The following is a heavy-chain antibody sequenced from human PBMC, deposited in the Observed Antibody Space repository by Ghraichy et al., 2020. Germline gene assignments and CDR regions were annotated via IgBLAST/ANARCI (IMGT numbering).Heavy chain of an antibody. Sequence: SLRLSCTASGFTFGDYAMSWVRQAPGKGLEWVGFIRSKAYGGTTEYAASVKGRFTISRDDSKSIAYLQMNSLKTEDTAVYYCTRDRGYSGYDLDYWGQGTLVTVSS. J-gene: IGHJ4*02. V-gene: IGHV3-49*04. CDR3: TRDRGYSGYDLDY. CDR2: IRSKAYGGTT. CDR1: GFTFGDYA. D-gene: IGHD5-12*01.